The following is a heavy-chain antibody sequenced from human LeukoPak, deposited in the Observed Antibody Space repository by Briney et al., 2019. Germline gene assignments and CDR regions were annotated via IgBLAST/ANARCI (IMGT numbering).Heavy chain of an antibody. J-gene: IGHJ4*02. D-gene: IGHD3-22*01. CDR3: ARGGSSGYYYG. Sequence: SETLSLTCTVSGRSISRYYWSWIRQPAGKGLEWIGRLYTSGSTNYNPSLKSRVTMSVDTSKNQFSLKLTSMTAADTAVYYCARGGSSGYYYGWGQGTLVTVSS. CDR1: GRSISRYY. V-gene: IGHV4-4*07. CDR2: LYTSGST.